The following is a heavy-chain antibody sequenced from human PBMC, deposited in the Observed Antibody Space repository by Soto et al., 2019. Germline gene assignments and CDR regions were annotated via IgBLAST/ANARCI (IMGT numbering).Heavy chain of an antibody. Sequence: QVQLQESGPGLVKPSETLSLTCTVSGDSISSSYWNWIRQAPGKGLEWIGYIDDTGGTNYNPSLKRRVSLSGDPSNNQYSLKLSSVTAADTAVYYCARGVLEWLLRDSYYYYMDVWGKGTTVTVSS. CDR1: GDSISSSY. CDR2: IDDTGGT. CDR3: ARGVLEWLLRDSYYYYMDV. D-gene: IGHD3-3*01. V-gene: IGHV4-59*01. J-gene: IGHJ6*03.